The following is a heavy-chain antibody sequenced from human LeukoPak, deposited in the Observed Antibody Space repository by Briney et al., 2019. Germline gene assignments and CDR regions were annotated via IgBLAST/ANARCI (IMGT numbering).Heavy chain of an antibody. V-gene: IGHV4-61*02. CDR1: GGSISSGSYY. CDR2: GYTSGTT. D-gene: IGHD4-23*01. Sequence: SQTLSLTCIVSGGSISSGSYYWSWIRQPAGKGLEWIGRGYTSGTTNYNPSLKSRVTISVDTSMNQLSLKLSSVTAADTAVYYCASQRVGYGGSHDYWGQGTLVTVSS. J-gene: IGHJ4*02. CDR3: ASQRVGYGGSHDY.